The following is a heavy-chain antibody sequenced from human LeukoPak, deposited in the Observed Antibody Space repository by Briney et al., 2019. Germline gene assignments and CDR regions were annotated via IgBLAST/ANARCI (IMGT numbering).Heavy chain of an antibody. CDR2: IYTSGST. J-gene: IGHJ5*02. CDR1: GGSISSYY. D-gene: IGHD3-16*01. CDR3: ARDLRVLGGRGFDP. Sequence: SETLSLTCTVSGGSISSYYWSWIRQPAGKGLEWIGRIYTSGSTNYNPSLKSRGPMSVGTSKNQFSLKLSSVTAADTAVYYCARDLRVLGGRGFDPWGQGTLVTVSS. V-gene: IGHV4-4*07.